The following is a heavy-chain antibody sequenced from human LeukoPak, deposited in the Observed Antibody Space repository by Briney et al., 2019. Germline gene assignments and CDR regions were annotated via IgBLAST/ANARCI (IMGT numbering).Heavy chain of an antibody. D-gene: IGHD2-21*02. V-gene: IGHV3-23*01. CDR2: ISGGGVTT. Sequence: GGSLRLSCAASGFSFSSYGMSWVRQAPGKGLEWVSAISGGGVTTYYADSVNGRFTFSRDNSKNTLYLQMNSVRAEDTAVYYCAKSRDFGSVVVTAFDYWGRGTLVTVSS. CDR1: GFSFSSYG. CDR3: AKSRDFGSVVVTAFDY. J-gene: IGHJ4*02.